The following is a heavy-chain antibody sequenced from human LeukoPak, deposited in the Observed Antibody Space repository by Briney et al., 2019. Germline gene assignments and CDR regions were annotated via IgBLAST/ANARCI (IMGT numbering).Heavy chain of an antibody. CDR2: ISGSGVRT. J-gene: IGHJ4*02. CDR3: AKERESSGYFDY. V-gene: IGHV3-23*01. D-gene: IGHD3-22*01. CDR1: GFTFSTYA. Sequence: SGGSLRLSCAASGFTFSTYAMSWVRQAAGKGLEWVSAISGSGVRTYYADSVKGRFTISRDNSKKTLYLQMSSLRAEDTAVYHCAKERESSGYFDYWGQGALVTVSS.